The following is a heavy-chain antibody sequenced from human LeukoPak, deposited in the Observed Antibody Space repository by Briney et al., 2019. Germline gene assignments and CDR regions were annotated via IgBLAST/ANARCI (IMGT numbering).Heavy chain of an antibody. D-gene: IGHD5-12*01. J-gene: IGHJ4*02. V-gene: IGHV3-7*03. CDR2: IKQDGSAK. CDR3: ARGGYSGYDWELFFDY. CDR1: GFTFNRYW. Sequence: GGSLRLSCAASGFTFNRYWMSWVRQAPGKELQWVANIKQDGSAKYYVDSVKGRFTISRDNAKNSLYLQMNSLRAEDTAVYYCARGGYSGYDWELFFDYWGQGTLVTVSS.